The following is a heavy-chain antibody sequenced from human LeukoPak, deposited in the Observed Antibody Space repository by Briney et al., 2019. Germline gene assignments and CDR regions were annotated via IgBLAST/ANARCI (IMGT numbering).Heavy chain of an antibody. J-gene: IGHJ4*02. D-gene: IGHD3-10*01. Sequence: SGGSLRLSCAASEFTFSSYGMTWVRQSPGKGLEWVSSISGSGGSTQYADSVQGRFAISRDNSKNTLYLQMNSLRAEDTAVYFCARGYAYYYGSGSLDYWGQGTLVTVSS. CDR2: ISGSGGST. CDR1: EFTFSSYG. CDR3: ARGYAYYYGSGSLDY. V-gene: IGHV3-23*01.